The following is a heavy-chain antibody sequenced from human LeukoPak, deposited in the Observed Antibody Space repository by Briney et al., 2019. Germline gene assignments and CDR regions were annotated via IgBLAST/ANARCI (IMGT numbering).Heavy chain of an antibody. V-gene: IGHV3-23*01. CDR2: ISGGGITT. Sequence: GGSLRLSCAASGSTFSNYAMSWVRQAPGKGLEWVSTISGGGITTYYADSAKGRFTISRDNSKNTMFLQMNSLRADDTAVYYCPRQSYASGWNPSDYWGQGILVTVSS. CDR3: PRQSYASGWNPSDY. J-gene: IGHJ4*02. CDR1: GSTFSNYA. D-gene: IGHD6-19*01.